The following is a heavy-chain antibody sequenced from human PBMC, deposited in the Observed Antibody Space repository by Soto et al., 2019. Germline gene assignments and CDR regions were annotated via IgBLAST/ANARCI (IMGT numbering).Heavy chain of an antibody. CDR2: ISSSSSYI. CDR3: ARELTPVTGGYYYYYGMDV. CDR1: GFAFSSYS. Sequence: PGGSLRLSCAASGFAFSSYSMNWVRQAPGKGLEWVSSISSSSSYIYYADSVKGRFTISRDNAKNSLYLQMNSLRAEDTAVYYCARELTPVTGGYYYYYGMDVWGPGTTVTVSS. D-gene: IGHD4-4*01. V-gene: IGHV3-21*01. J-gene: IGHJ6*02.